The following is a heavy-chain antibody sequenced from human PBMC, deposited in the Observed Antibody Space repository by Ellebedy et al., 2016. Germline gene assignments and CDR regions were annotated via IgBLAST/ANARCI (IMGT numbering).Heavy chain of an antibody. D-gene: IGHD3-3*01. CDR3: ARSGVPGAFDY. CDR2: INHDGSAE. CDR1: GFAFPQYW. Sequence: GESLKLSXVASGFAFPQYWMAWVRQPPGKGLEWVANINHDGSAEYYADSVQGRFRISRDDAKRSVYLQMNSLRVEDTAVFYCARSGVPGAFDYWGQGILVTVSS. V-gene: IGHV3-7*03. J-gene: IGHJ4*02.